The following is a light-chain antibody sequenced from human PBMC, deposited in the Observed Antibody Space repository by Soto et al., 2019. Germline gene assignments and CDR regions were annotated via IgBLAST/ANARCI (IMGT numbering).Light chain of an antibody. CDR2: GAS. Sequence: EIVLTQSPGTLSLSPGERATLSCRASQSVSSSYLAWYQQKPGQAPRLLIYGASSRATGIPDRFSDRGSGTDFTFTISRLEPEDFVVYDCQQYGSSPYSFGKGTKVEIK. CDR1: QSVSSSY. V-gene: IGKV3-20*01. J-gene: IGKJ2*01. CDR3: QQYGSSPYS.